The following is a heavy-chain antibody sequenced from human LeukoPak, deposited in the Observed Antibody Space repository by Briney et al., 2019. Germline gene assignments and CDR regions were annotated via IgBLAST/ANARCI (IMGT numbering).Heavy chain of an antibody. J-gene: IGHJ4*02. D-gene: IGHD3-22*01. CDR2: ISSSSSTI. Sequence: GGSLRLSCAASGFTFSSYSMNWVRQAPGKGLEWVSYISSSSSTIYYADSVKGRFTISRDNAKNSLYLQMNSLRDEDTAVHYCARAENYDSSGYPRGIFDYWGQGTLVTVSS. CDR3: ARAENYDSSGYPRGIFDY. V-gene: IGHV3-48*02. CDR1: GFTFSSYS.